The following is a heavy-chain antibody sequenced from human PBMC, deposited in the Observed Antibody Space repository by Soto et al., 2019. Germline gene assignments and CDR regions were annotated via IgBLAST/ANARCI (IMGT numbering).Heavy chain of an antibody. CDR3: ARSMTTVVTLDY. Sequence: SETLSLTCTVSGCSISSSSYYWGWIRQPPGKGLEWIGSIYYSGSTYYNQSLKNRVTISVDTSKNQFSLKLSSVTAADTAVYYCARSMTTVVTLDYWGQGTLVTVS. CDR2: IYYSGST. D-gene: IGHD4-17*01. J-gene: IGHJ4*02. V-gene: IGHV4-39*01. CDR1: GCSISSSSYY.